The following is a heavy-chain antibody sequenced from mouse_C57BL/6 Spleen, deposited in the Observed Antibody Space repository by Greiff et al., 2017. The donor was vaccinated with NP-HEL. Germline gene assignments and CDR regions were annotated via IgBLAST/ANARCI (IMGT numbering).Heavy chain of an antibody. CDR2: IWRGGST. J-gene: IGHJ2*01. CDR3: AKNKGDGYYVFFDY. Sequence: QVQLKESGPGLVQPSQSLSITCTVSGFSLTSYGVHWVRQSPGKGLEWLGVIWRGGSTDYNAAFMSRLSITKDNSKSQVFFKMNSLQADDTAIYYCAKNKGDGYYVFFDYWGQGTTLTVSS. D-gene: IGHD2-3*01. CDR1: GFSLTSYG. V-gene: IGHV2-5*01.